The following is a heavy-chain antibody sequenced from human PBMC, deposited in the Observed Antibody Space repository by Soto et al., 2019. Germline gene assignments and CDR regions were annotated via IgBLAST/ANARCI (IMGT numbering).Heavy chain of an antibody. CDR3: ARDFFSSSSSHYFDI. V-gene: IGHV1-18*01. J-gene: IGHJ4*02. CDR2: ISGSSGET. D-gene: IGHD6-6*01. Sequence: ASVKVSCKASGYSIVNFGFSWVRQAPGRGLEWMGWISGSSGETRYAQKLQGRVTMTTDTSTSTAYMELRSLNSDDTAVYYCARDFFSSSSSHYFDIWGQGTLVTVSS. CDR1: GYSIVNFG.